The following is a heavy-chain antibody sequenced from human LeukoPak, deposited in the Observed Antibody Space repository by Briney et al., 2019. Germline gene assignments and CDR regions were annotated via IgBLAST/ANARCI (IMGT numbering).Heavy chain of an antibody. CDR1: GFTFSSYW. CDR3: AELGITMIGGV. CDR2: INSDGSST. D-gene: IGHD3-10*02. J-gene: IGHJ6*04. V-gene: IGHV3-74*01. Sequence: PGGSLRLSCAASGFTFSSYWMHRVRQAPGKGLVWVSRINSDGSSTSYADSVKGRFTISRDNAKNSLYLQMNSLRAEDTAVYYCAELGITMIGGVWGKGTTVTISS.